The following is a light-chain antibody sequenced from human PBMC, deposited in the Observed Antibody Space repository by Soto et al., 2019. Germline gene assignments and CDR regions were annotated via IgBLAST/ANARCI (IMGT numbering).Light chain of an antibody. CDR1: QSVKNF. V-gene: IGKV3-11*01. J-gene: IGKJ3*01. CDR3: QQRSNWIFT. CDR2: DAS. Sequence: ETVLTQSPATLSLSPGERATLSCRASQSVKNFLAWYQQKPGQAPRLLIYDASNRATGIPARFSGSGSGTDFTLTISSLEPEDFAVYYCQQRSNWIFTFGPGTKVDIK.